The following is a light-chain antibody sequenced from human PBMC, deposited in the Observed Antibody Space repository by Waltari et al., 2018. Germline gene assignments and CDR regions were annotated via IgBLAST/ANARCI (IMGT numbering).Light chain of an antibody. CDR1: ILRTYY. J-gene: IGLJ2*01. CDR2: GKN. Sequence: SSELTQDPAVSVALVQTVRITCQGDILRTYYGDWCRQKPGQAPVLGIYGKNNRPSGIPDRFSASSSGNTASLIITGAQAEDEADYYCTSRDLSGDVVFGGGTRLTVL. CDR3: TSRDLSGDVV. V-gene: IGLV3-19*01.